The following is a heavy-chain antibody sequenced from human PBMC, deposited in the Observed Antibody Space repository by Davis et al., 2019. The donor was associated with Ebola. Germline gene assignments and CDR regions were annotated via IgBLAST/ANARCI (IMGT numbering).Heavy chain of an antibody. CDR1: GYTFTGYY. CDR3: AREGGIAAGYSYGDFDY. D-gene: IGHD5-18*01. CDR2: INPNSGGT. Sequence: SVKVSCKASGYTFTGYYMHWVRQAPGQGLEWMGWINPNSGGTNYAQKFQGWVTMTRDTSISTAYMELSRLRSDDTAVYYCAREGGIAAGYSYGDFDYWGQGTLVTVSS. V-gene: IGHV1-2*04. J-gene: IGHJ4*02.